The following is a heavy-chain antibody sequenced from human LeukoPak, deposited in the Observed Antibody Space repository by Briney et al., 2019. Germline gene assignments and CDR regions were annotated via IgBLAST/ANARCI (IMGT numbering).Heavy chain of an antibody. CDR2: IYHSGST. Sequence: SQTLSLTCAVSGGSISSGGYYWSWIRQPPGKGLEWIGYIYHSGSTYYNPSLKSRVTISVDTSKNQFSLQLASVTAADTAVYYCARFSPRAMGNYLDFWGQGTLVTVSS. CDR3: ARFSPRAMGNYLDF. D-gene: IGHD7-27*01. J-gene: IGHJ4*02. CDR1: GGSISSGGYY. V-gene: IGHV4-30-2*01.